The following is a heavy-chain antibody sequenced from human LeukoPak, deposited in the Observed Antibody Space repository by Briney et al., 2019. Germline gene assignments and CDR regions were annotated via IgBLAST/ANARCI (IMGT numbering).Heavy chain of an antibody. Sequence: ASETLSLTCTVSGGSISSSSYYWGWIRQPPGKGLEWIGSIYYSGSTYYNPSLKSRVTISVDTSKNQFSLKLSSVTAADTAVYYCARHVRSAYYFDYWGQGTLVTVSS. J-gene: IGHJ4*02. V-gene: IGHV4-39*01. CDR2: IYYSGST. CDR1: GGSISSSSYY. CDR3: ARHVRSAYYFDY.